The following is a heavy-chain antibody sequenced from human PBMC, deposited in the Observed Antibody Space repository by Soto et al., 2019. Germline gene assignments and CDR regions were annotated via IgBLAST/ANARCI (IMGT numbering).Heavy chain of an antibody. CDR1: GGTFSSYA. CDR2: IIPIFGTA. J-gene: IGHJ4*02. Sequence: QVPLVQSGAEVKKPGSSVKVSCKASGGTFSSYAISWVRQAPGQGLEWMGGIIPIFGTANYAQKFQGRVTITADESTSTAYMELSSLRSEDTAMYYCASCILTLGYCSRPFDYWGQGTLVTVSS. D-gene: IGHD2-2*01. CDR3: ASCILTLGYCSRPFDY. V-gene: IGHV1-69*01.